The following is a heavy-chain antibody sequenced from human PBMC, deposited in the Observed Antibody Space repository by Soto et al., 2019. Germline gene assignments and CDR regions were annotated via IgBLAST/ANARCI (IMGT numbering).Heavy chain of an antibody. CDR2: IYYSGST. J-gene: IGHJ4*02. CDR1: GGSFGDNY. Sequence: PSETLSLTCDVSGGSFGDNYWTRILHFPGKGLEWIGYIYYSGSTNYNPSLKSRVSISVDASKAQFSLQLTSVTAADTALYYCAAGTLGAVWTPLDHWGQGILVTVSS. CDR3: AAGTLGAVWTPLDH. D-gene: IGHD3-16*01. V-gene: IGHV4-59*03.